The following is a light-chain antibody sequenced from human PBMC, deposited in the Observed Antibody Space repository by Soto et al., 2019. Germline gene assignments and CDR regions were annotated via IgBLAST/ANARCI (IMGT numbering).Light chain of an antibody. CDR3: QKYSSVPV. J-gene: IGKJ3*01. CDR1: QDIRNF. Sequence: DIQMTQSPTSLSASVGDRVTITCWASQDIRNFVAWYQQKPGKAPKLLIYAASTLQSGGPSRFSGSGSGTDFTLTINSLQPEDVATYSCQKYSSVPVFGPGTKVEIK. V-gene: IGKV1-27*01. CDR2: AAS.